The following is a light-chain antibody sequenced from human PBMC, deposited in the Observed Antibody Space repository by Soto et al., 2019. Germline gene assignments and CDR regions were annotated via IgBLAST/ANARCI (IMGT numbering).Light chain of an antibody. Sequence: QSALTQPASVSGSPGQSITISCTGISSDVGGYNYVSWYQQHPGKAPKLMIYDVSNRPSGVSNRFSGSKSGNTASLTISGLQAGDEADYYCSSYTSSSTPFYVFGTGTKVTVL. J-gene: IGLJ1*01. CDR3: SSYTSSSTPFYV. CDR2: DVS. CDR1: SSDVGGYNY. V-gene: IGLV2-14*01.